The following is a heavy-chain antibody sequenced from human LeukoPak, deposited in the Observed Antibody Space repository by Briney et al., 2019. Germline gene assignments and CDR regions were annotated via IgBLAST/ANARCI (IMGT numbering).Heavy chain of an antibody. Sequence: GSLRLSCAASGFTFSGYAMSWIRQPPGKGLEWIGEINHSGSTNYNPSLKSRVTISVDTSKNQFSLKLSSVTAADTAVYYCARARRGQGDYSSQGTLVTVSS. V-gene: IGHV4-34*01. CDR3: ARARRGQGDY. CDR2: INHSGST. CDR1: GFTFSGYA. J-gene: IGHJ4*02. D-gene: IGHD1-26*01.